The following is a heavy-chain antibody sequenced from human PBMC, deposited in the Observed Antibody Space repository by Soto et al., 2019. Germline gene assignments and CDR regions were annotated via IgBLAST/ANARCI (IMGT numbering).Heavy chain of an antibody. CDR2: IYYSGST. CDR1: GGSVSSGSYY. Sequence: SETLSLTCTVSGGSVSSGSYYWSWIRQPPGKGLEWIGYIYYSGSTNYNPSLKSRVTISVDTSKNQFSLKLSSVTAADTAVYYCARYTIFGVVSIGVYANNWFDPWGQGTLVTVSS. CDR3: ARYTIFGVVSIGVYANNWFDP. D-gene: IGHD3-3*01. J-gene: IGHJ5*02. V-gene: IGHV4-61*01.